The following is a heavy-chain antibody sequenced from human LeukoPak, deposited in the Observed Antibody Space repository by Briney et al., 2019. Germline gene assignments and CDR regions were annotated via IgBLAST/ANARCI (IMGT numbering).Heavy chain of an antibody. Sequence: SETLSLTCTVSGGSISSYYWSWIRQPPGKGLEWIGYIYYSGSTNYNPSLKSRVTISVDTSKNQFSLKLSSVTAADTAVYYCARRRVVAATEWFDPWGQGTLVTVSS. V-gene: IGHV4-59*08. J-gene: IGHJ5*02. CDR3: ARRRVVAATEWFDP. CDR1: GGSISSYY. D-gene: IGHD2-15*01. CDR2: IYYSGST.